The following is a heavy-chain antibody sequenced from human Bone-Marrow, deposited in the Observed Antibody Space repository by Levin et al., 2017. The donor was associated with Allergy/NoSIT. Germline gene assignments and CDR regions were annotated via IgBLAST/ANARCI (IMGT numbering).Heavy chain of an antibody. Sequence: PGGSLRLSCAASGFTFRSYSMNWVRQAPGKGPEWVSTISSSSTYIYYADSVKGRFTISRDNAKNSLDLQMNSVRGEGTAVYYCARDLSSGNPGGFDYWGQGTLVTVSS. J-gene: IGHJ4*02. CDR1: GFTFRSYS. CDR3: ARDLSSGNPGGFDY. V-gene: IGHV3-21*01. CDR2: ISSSSTYI. D-gene: IGHD6-19*01.